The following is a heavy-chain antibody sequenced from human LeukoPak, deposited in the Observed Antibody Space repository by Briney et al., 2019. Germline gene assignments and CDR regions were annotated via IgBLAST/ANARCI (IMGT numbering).Heavy chain of an antibody. CDR3: ARAPRGVGVVVAASYFDY. V-gene: IGHV4-34*01. J-gene: IGHJ4*02. CDR2: INHSGST. Sequence: SETLSLTCAVYGGSFNGYYWSWIRQPPGKGLEWIGEINHSGSTYYNPSLKSRVTISVDTSRNQFSLKLMSVTAADTAVYYCARAPRGVGVVVAASYFDYWGQGTLVTVSS. D-gene: IGHD2-15*01. CDR1: GGSFNGYY.